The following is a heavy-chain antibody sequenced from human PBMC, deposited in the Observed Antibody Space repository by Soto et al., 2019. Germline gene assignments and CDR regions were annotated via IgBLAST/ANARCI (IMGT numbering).Heavy chain of an antibody. V-gene: IGHV4-4*02. CDR1: GGSMSITDW. CDR3: ARNVDGHSYGVGPFDN. Sequence: QVQLQESAPGLVKPSGTLSLTCGVSGGSMSITDWWSWVRQPPGKGLEWIGEIFHSGSTNYNPSLRSRVTISVDKSKNQFSLKLTSVTASDTAVYYCARNVDGHSYGVGPFDNWGQGTLVSVSS. D-gene: IGHD5-18*01. J-gene: IGHJ4*02. CDR2: IFHSGST.